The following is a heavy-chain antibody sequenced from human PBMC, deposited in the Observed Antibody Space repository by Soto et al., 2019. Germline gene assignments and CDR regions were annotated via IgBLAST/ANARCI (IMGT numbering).Heavy chain of an antibody. CDR1: GFTFSSYW. CDR3: SRHELLTRDWFDP. J-gene: IGHJ5*02. CDR2: IKQDGSEK. Sequence: GSLRLSCAASGFTFSSYWMSWVRQAPGKGQEWVANIKQDGSEKYYVDSVKGRFTISRDNAKNSLYLQMNSLRAEDTAVYYCSRHELLTRDWFDPCGQGTLVTVSA. V-gene: IGHV3-7*04. D-gene: IGHD2-15*01.